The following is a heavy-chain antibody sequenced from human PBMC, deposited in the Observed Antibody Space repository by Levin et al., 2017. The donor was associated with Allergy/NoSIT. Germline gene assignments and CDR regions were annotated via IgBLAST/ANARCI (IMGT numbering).Heavy chain of an antibody. CDR1: GFPFKSYA. J-gene: IGHJ4*02. Sequence: HAGGSLRLSCAASGFPFKSYAIHWVRQTPGKGLEWVAGISYDAAYKYYAVSVKGRFTISRDNSKNTLYLQMNSLRADDTAVYYCAKSRITMVQGVEYYFDYWGQGTLITVSS. V-gene: IGHV3-30*18. CDR2: ISYDAAYK. D-gene: IGHD3-10*01. CDR3: AKSRITMVQGVEYYFDY.